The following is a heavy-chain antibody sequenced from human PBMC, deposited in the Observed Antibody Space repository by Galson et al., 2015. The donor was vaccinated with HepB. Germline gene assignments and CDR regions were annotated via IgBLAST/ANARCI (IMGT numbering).Heavy chain of an antibody. J-gene: IGHJ3*02. Sequence: SLRLSCAASGFTFGSYAMHWVRQAPGKGLEWVASISYAGSKEYYADSVKGRCTISRDNSKNTLYVQMNSLRAEDTAMFYCARGSGSYYDAFDIWGQGTLVTVSS. CDR3: ARGSGSYYDAFDI. CDR2: ISYAGSKE. V-gene: IGHV3-30-3*01. D-gene: IGHD1-26*01. CDR1: GFTFGSYA.